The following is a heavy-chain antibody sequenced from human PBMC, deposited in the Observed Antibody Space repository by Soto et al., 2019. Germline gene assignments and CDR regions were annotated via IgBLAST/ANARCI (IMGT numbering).Heavy chain of an antibody. CDR2: INPSGGST. J-gene: IGHJ3*02. V-gene: IGHV1-46*01. Sequence: ASXKVSCKASGYTFTSYYMHWVRQAPGQGLEWMGIINPSGGSTSYAQKFQGRVTMTRDTSTSTVYMELSSLRSEDTAVYYCARGYGTRYSSGHPLVGAFDIWGEGRMVTVS. D-gene: IGHD6-19*01. CDR3: ARGYGTRYSSGHPLVGAFDI. CDR1: GYTFTSYY.